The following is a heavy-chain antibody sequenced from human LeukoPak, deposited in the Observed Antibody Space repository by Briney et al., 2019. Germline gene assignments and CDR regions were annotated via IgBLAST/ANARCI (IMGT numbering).Heavy chain of an antibody. CDR2: ISYDGSNK. Sequence: PGGSLRLSCAASGFTFSSYAMHWVRQAPGKGLEWVAVISYDGSNKYYADSVKGRFTISRDNSKNTLYLQVNSLRAEDTAVYYCARDVRGNYGTFDYWGQGTLVTVSS. V-gene: IGHV3-30-3*01. CDR1: GFTFSSYA. J-gene: IGHJ4*02. CDR3: ARDVRGNYGTFDY. D-gene: IGHD1-26*01.